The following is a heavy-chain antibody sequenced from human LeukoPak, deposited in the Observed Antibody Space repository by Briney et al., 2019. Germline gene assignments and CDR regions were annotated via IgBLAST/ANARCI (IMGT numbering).Heavy chain of an antibody. CDR3: GGSSSDYYYYGMDV. Sequence: GGSLRLSCAASGFAVSSNYMSWVRQAPGKGLEWVSAIYSVGSTYYADSVKGRFTISRDNSKNTLYLQMNSLRAEDTAVYYCGGSSSDYYYYGMDVWGQGTTVTVSS. CDR1: GFAVSSNY. V-gene: IGHV3-53*01. J-gene: IGHJ6*02. D-gene: IGHD6-6*01. CDR2: IYSVGST.